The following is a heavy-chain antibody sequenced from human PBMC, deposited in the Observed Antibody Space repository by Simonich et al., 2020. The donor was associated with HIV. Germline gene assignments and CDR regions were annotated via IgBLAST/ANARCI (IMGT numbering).Heavy chain of an antibody. CDR3: ARIGCDFWSGYLQYFQH. CDR2: VNPNSGGN. D-gene: IGHD3-3*01. CDR1: GYTFTGYY. Sequence: QVQLVQSGAEVKKPGASVKVSCKASGYTFTGYYMHWVRQAPGQGLEWKGWVNPNSGGNNYAQKVQGRVTMTRDTAISTAYMGLSRLRSDDTAVYYCARIGCDFWSGYLQYFQHWGQGTLVTVSS. J-gene: IGHJ1*01. V-gene: IGHV1-2*02.